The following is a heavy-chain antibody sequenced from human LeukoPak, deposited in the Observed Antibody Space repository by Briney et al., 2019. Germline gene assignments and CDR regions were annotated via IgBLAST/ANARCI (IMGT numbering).Heavy chain of an antibody. Sequence: AGGSLRLSCAASGFTFSTYAMSWVRQAPEKGLEWVSAISGSGGSTYYADSVKGRFTISRDNSKNTLYLQMNSLRAEDTAVYYCAKDPPYDYWSGYPDYWGQGTLVTVSS. CDR3: AKDPPYDYWSGYPDY. D-gene: IGHD3-3*01. CDR1: GFTFSTYA. V-gene: IGHV3-23*01. CDR2: ISGSGGST. J-gene: IGHJ4*02.